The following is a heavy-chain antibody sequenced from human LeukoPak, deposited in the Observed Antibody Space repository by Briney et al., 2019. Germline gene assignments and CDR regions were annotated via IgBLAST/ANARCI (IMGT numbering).Heavy chain of an antibody. CDR3: AKTVVTDDAFDI. CDR1: GFTFSSYA. D-gene: IGHD2-15*01. J-gene: IGHJ3*02. Sequence: PGRSLRLSCAASGFTFSSYAMHWVRQAPGKGLEWVAVISYDGSNKYYADSVKGRFTISRDNSKNTLYLQMNSLRAEDTAVYYCAKTVVTDDAFDIWGQGTMVTVSS. V-gene: IGHV3-30-3*02. CDR2: ISYDGSNK.